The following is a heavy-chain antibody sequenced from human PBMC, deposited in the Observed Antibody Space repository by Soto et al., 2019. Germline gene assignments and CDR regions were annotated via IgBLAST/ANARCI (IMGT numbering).Heavy chain of an antibody. CDR3: ARGQRFSDWFDP. CDR1: GGSMSSYY. V-gene: IGHV4-4*07. Sequence: SETLSLTCTVPGGSMSSYYWTWIRQPAGKGLEWIGRVYSSGGTHYSPSLKSRVTISLDTSKNQFSPRLLSVTDADTAVYFCARGQRFSDWFDPWGQGTLVTVSS. J-gene: IGHJ5*02. D-gene: IGHD3-3*01. CDR2: VYSSGGT.